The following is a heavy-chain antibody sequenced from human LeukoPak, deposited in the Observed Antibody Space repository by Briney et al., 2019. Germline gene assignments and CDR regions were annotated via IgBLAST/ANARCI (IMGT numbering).Heavy chain of an antibody. CDR1: GFTFSSYW. CDR3: ARGSTVVRGVSPAGDY. Sequence: GGSLRLSCAASGFTFSSYWMSWVRQAPGKGLEWVAYIKQDGSEEDYVDSLKGRFTISRDNAKNSLDLQMHSLRAEDTAVYYCARGSTVVRGVSPAGDYWGQGTLVTVSS. CDR2: IKQDGSEE. J-gene: IGHJ4*02. V-gene: IGHV3-7*01. D-gene: IGHD3-10*01.